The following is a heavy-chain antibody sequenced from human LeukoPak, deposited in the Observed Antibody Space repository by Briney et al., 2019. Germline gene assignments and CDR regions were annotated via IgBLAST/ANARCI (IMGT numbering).Heavy chain of an antibody. CDR1: GYTFSDYY. J-gene: IGHJ4*02. V-gene: IGHV1-2*02. Sequence: VASVKVSCKASGYTFSDYYMHWVRQAPGQGLEWMGWINPNNGDTNYAQKFRGRVTLTRDTSLTTAYMQLSSLRSEDTAVYYCARRSTVTTFWDRGLNYFDYWGQGTLVTVSS. CDR2: INPNNGDT. D-gene: IGHD4-4*01. CDR3: ARRSTVTTFWDRGLNYFDY.